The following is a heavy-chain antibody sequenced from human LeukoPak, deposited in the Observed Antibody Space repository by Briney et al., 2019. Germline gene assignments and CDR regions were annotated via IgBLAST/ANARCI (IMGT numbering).Heavy chain of an antibody. CDR1: GYTFTGYY. CDR3: ARARTTVTTREFDP. J-gene: IGHJ5*02. V-gene: IGHV1-2*02. Sequence: ASVTVSCKASGYTFTGYYMHWVRQAPGQGLEWMGWLNPYSGATNYARRFHGRVTMTRDTSISTAYLELSSLTSDDTALYYCARARTTVTTREFDPWGQGTLVTVSS. D-gene: IGHD4-17*01. CDR2: LNPYSGAT.